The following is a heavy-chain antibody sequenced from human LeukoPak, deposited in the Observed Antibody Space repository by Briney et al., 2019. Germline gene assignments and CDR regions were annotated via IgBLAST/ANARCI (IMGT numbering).Heavy chain of an antibody. J-gene: IGHJ4*02. CDR2: IYSDGST. Sequence: GGSLRLSCAASGFTVSGYYMSWVRQAPGKGLEWVSTIYSDGSTYYADSVKGRFVISRDNSKNTLYLQMYSLRAEDTAVYFCVGGEWLRSGLGYWGQGTLVTVSS. CDR3: VGGEWLRSGLGY. V-gene: IGHV3-53*01. CDR1: GFTVSGYY. D-gene: IGHD5-12*01.